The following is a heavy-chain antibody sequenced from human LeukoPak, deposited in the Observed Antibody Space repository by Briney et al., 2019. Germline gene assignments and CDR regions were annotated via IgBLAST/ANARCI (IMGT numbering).Heavy chain of an antibody. D-gene: IGHD3/OR15-3a*01. CDR2: IYYSGNT. V-gene: IGHV4-39*01. CDR3: ARQTGSGLFILP. Sequence: SETLSLPCTVSGVSISSSNSYWGWIRQPPGQGLEWIGSIYYSGNTYYNASLKSQVSISIDTSKNQFSLRLTSVTAADTAVYYCARQTGSGLFILPGGQGTLVTVSS. CDR1: GVSISSSNSY. J-gene: IGHJ4*02.